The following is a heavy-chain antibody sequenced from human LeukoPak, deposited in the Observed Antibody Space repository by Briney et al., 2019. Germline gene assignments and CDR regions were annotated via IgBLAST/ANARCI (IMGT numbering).Heavy chain of an antibody. J-gene: IGHJ4*02. CDR3: ATRPPPTSITGTTVLSSG. D-gene: IGHD1-7*01. CDR1: GFTFSSYG. Sequence: PGGSLRLSCAASGFTFSSYGMHWVRQAPGKGLEWVAFIRYDGSNKHYADSVKGRFTISRDNSKNTLYLQMNSLRAEDTAVYYCATRPPPTSITGTTVLSSGWGQGTLVTVSS. V-gene: IGHV3-30*02. CDR2: IRYDGSNK.